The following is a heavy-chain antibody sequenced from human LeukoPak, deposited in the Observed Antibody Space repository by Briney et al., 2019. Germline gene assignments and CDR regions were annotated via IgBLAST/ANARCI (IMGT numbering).Heavy chain of an antibody. J-gene: IGHJ4*02. CDR1: GITLSNYG. CDR2: ISDSGGST. D-gene: IGHD6-13*01. Sequence: GGSLRLSCAVSGITLSNYGMSWVRQAPGKGLEWVAGISDSGGSTNYADSVKGRFTISRENAKNSLYLQMNSLSAGDTAVYYCESSPAYSSSWYAIDNWGQGTLVTVSS. V-gene: IGHV3-23*01. CDR3: ESSPAYSSSWYAIDN.